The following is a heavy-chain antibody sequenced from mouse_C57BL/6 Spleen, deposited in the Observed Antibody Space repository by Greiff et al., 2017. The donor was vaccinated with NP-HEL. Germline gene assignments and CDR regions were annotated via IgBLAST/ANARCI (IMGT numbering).Heavy chain of an antibody. D-gene: IGHD1-2*01. CDR1: GYAFTNYL. CDR2: INPGSGGT. J-gene: IGHJ2*01. V-gene: IGHV1-54*01. Sequence: QVQLKQSGAELVRPGTSVKVSCKASGYAFTNYLIEWVKQRPGQGLEWIGVINPGSGGTNYNETFKGKATLIADKSSSTAYMQPSSLTSEDSAVYFGARSGTTAGLDYWGQGTTLKVSA. CDR3: ARSGTTAGLDY.